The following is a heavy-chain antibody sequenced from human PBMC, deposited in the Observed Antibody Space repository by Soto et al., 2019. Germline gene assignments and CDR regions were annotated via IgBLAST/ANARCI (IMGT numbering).Heavy chain of an antibody. D-gene: IGHD1-1*01. CDR2: ITGGGDYT. CDR1: GXXXGDFA. Sequence: EVQLLESGGDLVQPGGSLRLSCAAXGXXXGDFAXNWVHQAPGKGLEWVSGITGGGDYTFYADLVKGRFTSSRAQSKHTVYLQMNSLRAEDTALYYCVKKIAGTTTHGAHWYSDLWGRGTLVTVSS. V-gene: IGHV3-23*01. CDR3: VKKIAGTTTHGAHWYSDL. J-gene: IGHJ2*01.